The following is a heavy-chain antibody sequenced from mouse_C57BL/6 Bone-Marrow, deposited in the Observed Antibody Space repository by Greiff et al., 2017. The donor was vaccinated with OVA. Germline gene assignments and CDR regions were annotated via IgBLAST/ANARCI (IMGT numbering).Heavy chain of an antibody. J-gene: IGHJ4*01. CDR1: GFTFSSYA. Sequence: EVKLVDSGGGLVKPGGSLKLSCAASGFTFSSYAMSWVRQTPEKRLEWVATISDGGSYTYYPDNVKGRFTISRDNAKNNLYLQMSHLKSEDTAMYYCARGLNGNYFYYAMDYWGQGTSVTVSS. CDR2: ISDGGSYT. V-gene: IGHV5-4*03. D-gene: IGHD2-1*01. CDR3: ARGLNGNYFYYAMDY.